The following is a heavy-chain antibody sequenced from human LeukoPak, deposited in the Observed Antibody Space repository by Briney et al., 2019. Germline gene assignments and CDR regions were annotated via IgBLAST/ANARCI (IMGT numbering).Heavy chain of an antibody. CDR3: ARQSSSGSDLFDP. Sequence: KPSETLSLTCTVSGGSISRSSFYWGWIRQPPGKGLEWIGSMYYSGSTYYNPSLKSRVTISVDTSKNQFSLKLSSVTAADTAVYYCARQSSSGSDLFDPWGQGTLVTVSS. V-gene: IGHV4-39*01. J-gene: IGHJ5*02. CDR2: MYYSGST. D-gene: IGHD6-19*01. CDR1: GGSISRSSFY.